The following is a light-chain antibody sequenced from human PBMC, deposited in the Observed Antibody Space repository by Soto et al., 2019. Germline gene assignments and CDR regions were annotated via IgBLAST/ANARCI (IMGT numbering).Light chain of an antibody. CDR3: CSYAGSYNLGV. J-gene: IGLJ3*02. V-gene: IGLV2-11*01. Sequence: QSALTQPRSVSGSPGQSVTISCIGTSSDIGGYGFVSWYQQLPGKAPKLIIYDITKRTSGVPDRFSGSKSGNSASLTISGLQADDEADYFCCSYAGSYNLGVFGGGTKVTVL. CDR2: DIT. CDR1: SSDIGGYGF.